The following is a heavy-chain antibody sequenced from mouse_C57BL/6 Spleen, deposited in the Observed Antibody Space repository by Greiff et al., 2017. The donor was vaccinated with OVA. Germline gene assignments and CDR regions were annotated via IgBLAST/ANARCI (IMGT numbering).Heavy chain of an antibody. CDR3: ARWDDYDDYWYFDV. J-gene: IGHJ1*03. V-gene: IGHV3-6*01. CDR2: ISYDGSN. Sequence: ESGPGLVKPSQSLSLTCSVTGYSITSCYYWNWIRQFPGNKLEWMGYISYDGSNNYNPSLKNRISITRDTSKNQFFLKLNSVTTEDTATYYCARWDDYDDYWYFDVWGTGTTVTGSS. CDR1: GYSITSCYY. D-gene: IGHD2-4*01.